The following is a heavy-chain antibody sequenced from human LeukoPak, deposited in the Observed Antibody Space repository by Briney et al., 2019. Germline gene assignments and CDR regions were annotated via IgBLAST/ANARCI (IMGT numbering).Heavy chain of an antibody. J-gene: IGHJ4*03. CDR3: ARNRDGYSDY. CDR2: ITYDGSNT. D-gene: IGHD5-24*01. V-gene: IGHV3-30*04. CDR1: GFNFRTYA. Sequence: GTSLRLSCAASGFNFRTYAFHWVRQAPGKGPEWMAFITYDGSNTYYADSVKGRFTLSRDNSKDTLYLQMNSLRAADTAVYYCARNRDGYSDYWGQGTQVSVSS.